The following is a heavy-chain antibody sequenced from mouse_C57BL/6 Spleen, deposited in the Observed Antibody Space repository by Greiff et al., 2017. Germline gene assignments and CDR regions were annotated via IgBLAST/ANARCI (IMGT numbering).Heavy chain of an antibody. J-gene: IGHJ4*01. D-gene: IGHD1-1*01. Sequence: EVKLVESGGGLVKPGGSLKLSCAASGFTFSDYGMHWVRQAPEKGLEWVAYISSGSSTIYYADTVKGRFTISRDNAKNTLFLQMTSLRSEDTAMXYCAITVVAPYAMDYWGQGTSVTVSS. CDR1: GFTFSDYG. V-gene: IGHV5-17*01. CDR2: ISSGSSTI. CDR3: AITVVAPYAMDY.